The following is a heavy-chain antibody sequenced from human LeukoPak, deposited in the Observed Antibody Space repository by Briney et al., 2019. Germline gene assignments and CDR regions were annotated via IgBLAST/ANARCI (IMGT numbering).Heavy chain of an antibody. CDR1: GGTFSSYA. Sequence: SVKVSCEASGGTFSSYAISWVRQAPGQGLEWMGRIIPIFGIANYAQKFQGRVTITADKSTSTAYMELSSLRSEDTAVYYCASLGLAYYDSSGYLNWFDPWGQGTLVTVSS. J-gene: IGHJ5*02. V-gene: IGHV1-69*04. CDR3: ASLGLAYYDSSGYLNWFDP. CDR2: IIPIFGIA. D-gene: IGHD3-22*01.